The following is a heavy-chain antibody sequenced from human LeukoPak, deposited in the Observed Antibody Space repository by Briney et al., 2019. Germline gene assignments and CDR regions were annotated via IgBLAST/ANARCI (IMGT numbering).Heavy chain of an antibody. Sequence: SETLSLTCTVSGGSISSYYWSWIRQPPGKGLEWIGYIYYSGSTNYNPSLKSRVTISVDTSKNQFSLKLSSVTAADTAAYYCARDSRDTSRTGTTGYYYYGMDVWGQGTTVTVSS. V-gene: IGHV4-59*01. D-gene: IGHD1-1*01. J-gene: IGHJ6*02. CDR2: IYYSGST. CDR3: ARDSRDTSRTGTTGYYYYGMDV. CDR1: GGSISSYY.